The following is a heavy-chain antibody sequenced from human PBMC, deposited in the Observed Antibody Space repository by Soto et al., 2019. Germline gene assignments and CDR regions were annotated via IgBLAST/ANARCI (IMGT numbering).Heavy chain of an antibody. V-gene: IGHV3-48*03. J-gene: IGHJ5*02. CDR3: AREGGFDWFYP. CDR2: ISISGTII. CDR1: GFIFSDYE. Sequence: PGGSLRLSFEGSGFIFSDYEMNWVRQFPGKGLEWISYISISGTIIHYADSVKGRFTISRDNAKNSVYLQMNSLRVEDTAIYYCAREGGFDWFYPWGQGTLVTVSS.